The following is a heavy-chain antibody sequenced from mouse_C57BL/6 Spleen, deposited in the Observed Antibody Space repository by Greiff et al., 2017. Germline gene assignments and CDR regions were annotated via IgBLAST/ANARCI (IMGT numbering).Heavy chain of an antibody. CDR1: GYTFTSYW. CDR3: ARSDGTNYAMDY. Sequence: QVQLQQPGAELVMPGASVKLSCKASGYTFTSYWMHWVKQRPGQGLEWIGEIDPSDSYTNYNQKFKGKSTLTVDKSSSTAYMQLSSLTSEDSAVYYGARSDGTNYAMDYWGQGTSVTVSS. D-gene: IGHD4-1*01. J-gene: IGHJ4*01. CDR2: IDPSDSYT. V-gene: IGHV1-69*01.